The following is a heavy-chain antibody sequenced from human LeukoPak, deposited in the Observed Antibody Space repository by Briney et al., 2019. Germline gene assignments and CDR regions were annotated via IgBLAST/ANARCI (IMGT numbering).Heavy chain of an antibody. J-gene: IGHJ4*02. CDR1: GRSISSGSYY. D-gene: IGHD3-16*01. CDR3: AIGLRGDPVYYFDY. CDR2: IYTSGST. Sequence: PSDTLSLTCTLSGRSISSGSYYSSWIRQPAGKGLEWIGRIYTSGSTNYHPSLKRRLTIPLDTPNNQSYLQLSSVTAADTAVYYCAIGLRGDPVYYFDYSGQGTLVTVSS. V-gene: IGHV4-61*02.